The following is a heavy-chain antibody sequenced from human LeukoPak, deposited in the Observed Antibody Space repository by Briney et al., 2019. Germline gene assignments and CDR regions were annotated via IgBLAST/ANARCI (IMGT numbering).Heavy chain of an antibody. CDR2: IYSGSST. V-gene: IGHV3-53*01. Sequence: GGSVRLFCGAWGLPVSRNYVLGPPGARGGGRVCVSVIYSGSSTYYADSVKGRFTTTRDNSKNTPYLQMNSLRAEDTAVYYCARAPGLGRRGYFDYWGQGTLVTVSS. J-gene: IGHJ4*02. CDR3: ARAPGLGRRGYFDY. CDR1: GLPVSRNY. D-gene: IGHD3-10*01.